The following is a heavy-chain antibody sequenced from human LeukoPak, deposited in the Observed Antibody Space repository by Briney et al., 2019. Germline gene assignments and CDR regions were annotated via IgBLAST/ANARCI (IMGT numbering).Heavy chain of an antibody. J-gene: IGHJ4*02. Sequence: PSETLSLTCTVSGGSISSYYWSWIRQPPGKGLEWIGYIYYSGSTNYKPSLKSRVTISVDTSKNQFSLKLSSVTAADTAVYYCAREPQLRWYYFDSWGQGTLVTVSS. CDR1: GGSISSYY. D-gene: IGHD4-23*01. CDR3: AREPQLRWYYFDS. CDR2: IYYSGST. V-gene: IGHV4-59*01.